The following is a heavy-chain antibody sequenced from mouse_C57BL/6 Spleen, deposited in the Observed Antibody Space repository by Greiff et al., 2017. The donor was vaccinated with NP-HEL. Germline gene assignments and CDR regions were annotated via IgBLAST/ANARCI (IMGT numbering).Heavy chain of an antibody. J-gene: IGHJ3*01. CDR3: ARGGPYGSSYAAWFAY. CDR1: GYTFTDHT. V-gene: IGHV1-78*01. CDR2: IYPRDGST. Sequence: QVQLQQSDAELVKPGASVKISCKVSGYTFTDHTIHWMKQRPEQGLEWIGYIYPRDGSTKYNEKFKGKATLTADKSSSTAYMQLNSLTSEDSAVYFCARGGPYGSSYAAWFAYWGQGTLVTVSA. D-gene: IGHD1-1*01.